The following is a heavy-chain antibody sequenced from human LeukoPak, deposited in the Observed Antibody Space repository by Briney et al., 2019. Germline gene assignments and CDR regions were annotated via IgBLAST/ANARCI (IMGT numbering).Heavy chain of an antibody. D-gene: IGHD1-26*01. CDR1: GGSISSGSYY. Sequence: PSETLSLTCTVTGGSISSGSYYWSWIRQPAGKGLEWIGRIYYSGSTNYNPSLKSRVTISVDTSKNQFSLKLSSVTAADTAVYYCARMLRTVWELPYYWGQGTLVTVSS. V-gene: IGHV4-61*02. J-gene: IGHJ4*02. CDR3: ARMLRTVWELPYY. CDR2: IYYSGST.